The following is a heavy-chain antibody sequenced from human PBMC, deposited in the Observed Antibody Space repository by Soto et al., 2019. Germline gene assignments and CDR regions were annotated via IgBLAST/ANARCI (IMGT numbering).Heavy chain of an antibody. V-gene: IGHV3-21*01. Sequence: PGGSLRLSCTVSGFTFSNYYIHWVRQAPGKGLEWVSSIRSGRDTFYADSVKGRFSISRDDATSSVSLQMNSPRGEDTAVYFCAREETAWPLAYGLDVWGQGTTVTVSS. D-gene: IGHD2-21*02. CDR2: IRSGRDT. J-gene: IGHJ6*02. CDR1: GFTFSNYY. CDR3: AREETAWPLAYGLDV.